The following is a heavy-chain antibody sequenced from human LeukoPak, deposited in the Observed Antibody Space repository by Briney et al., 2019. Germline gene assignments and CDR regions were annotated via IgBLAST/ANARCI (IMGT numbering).Heavy chain of an antibody. CDR3: ARFRAGVGEPYGDY. V-gene: IGHV1-18*01. D-gene: IGHD3-10*01. J-gene: IGHJ4*02. Sequence: SVKVSCKASGYTFTTYGIGWVRQAPGQGLEWVGWISAYNDNTNYAQKLQGRVTMTTDTSTSTAYMDLRSLRSDDTAVYYCARFRAGVGEPYGDYWGQGTLVTVSS. CDR2: ISAYNDNT. CDR1: GYTFTTYG.